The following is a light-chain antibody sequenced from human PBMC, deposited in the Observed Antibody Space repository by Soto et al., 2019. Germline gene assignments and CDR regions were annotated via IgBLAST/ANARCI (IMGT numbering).Light chain of an antibody. CDR3: QQSYSTPWT. Sequence: DIKMTQSPSSLPASVGDRVTITCRASQGISTYLIWYQQRQGRAPKILIYAASSLLSGVPSRFSGSGSGTDFTLTISSLQPEDFATYYCQQSYSTPWTFGQGTKVDIK. V-gene: IGKV1-39*01. CDR1: QGISTY. CDR2: AAS. J-gene: IGKJ1*01.